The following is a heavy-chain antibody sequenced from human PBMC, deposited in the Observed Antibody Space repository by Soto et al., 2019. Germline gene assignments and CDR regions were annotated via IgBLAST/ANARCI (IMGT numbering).Heavy chain of an antibody. D-gene: IGHD3-22*01. Sequence: GASVKVSCKASGYTFTSYAMNWVRQAPGQRLEWMGWINAGNGNTKYSQKFQGRVTITADESTSTAYMELSSLRSEDTAVYYCARGAPDYYDSSGYLYYFDYWGQGTLVTVSS. CDR1: GYTFTSYA. J-gene: IGHJ4*02. CDR2: INAGNGNT. CDR3: ARGAPDYYDSSGYLYYFDY. V-gene: IGHV1-3*01.